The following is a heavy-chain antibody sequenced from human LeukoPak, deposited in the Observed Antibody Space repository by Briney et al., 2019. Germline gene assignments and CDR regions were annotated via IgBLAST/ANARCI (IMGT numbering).Heavy chain of an antibody. J-gene: IGHJ6*02. CDR1: GFTFSSYW. CDR2: INSDGSST. CDR3: ARDAVDGYSYFDPYYYYGMDV. Sequence: GGSLRLSCAASGFTFSSYWMHWVRQAPGKGLVWVSRINSDGSSTSYADSVKGRFTISRDNAKNTLYLQMNSLRAEDTAVYYCARDAVDGYSYFDPYYYYGMDVWGQGTTVTVSS. D-gene: IGHD5-18*01. V-gene: IGHV3-74*01.